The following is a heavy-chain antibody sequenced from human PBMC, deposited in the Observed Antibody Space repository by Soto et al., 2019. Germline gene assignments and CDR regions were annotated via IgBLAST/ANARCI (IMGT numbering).Heavy chain of an antibody. V-gene: IGHV1-18*01. CDR2: ISGFNDET. CDR3: ARSGSYYPARNWFGP. J-gene: IGHJ5*02. D-gene: IGHD3-10*01. CDR1: GYTFTSYG. Sequence: GASVKLSCKASGYTFTSYGISWVRQAPGQGLEWMGWISGFNDETNHAQKLQGRVTMTKDTSTSTAYMELRSLKSDDTAVYYCARSGSYYPARNWFGPWGQGTLVTVSS.